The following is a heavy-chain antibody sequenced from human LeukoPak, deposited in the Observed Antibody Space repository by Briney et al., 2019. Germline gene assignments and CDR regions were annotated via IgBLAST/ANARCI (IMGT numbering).Heavy chain of an antibody. Sequence: GGSLRLSCAASGFTFSSYWMSWFRQAPGKGLEWVANIKQDGSEKYYVDSVKGRFTNSRDNVENSMFLQMNSLRAEDTAVYYCVRDGRSGWHFDYWGQGALVTVSS. CDR1: GFTFSSYW. CDR2: IKQDGSEK. V-gene: IGHV3-7*01. CDR3: VRDGRSGWHFDY. J-gene: IGHJ4*02. D-gene: IGHD6-19*01.